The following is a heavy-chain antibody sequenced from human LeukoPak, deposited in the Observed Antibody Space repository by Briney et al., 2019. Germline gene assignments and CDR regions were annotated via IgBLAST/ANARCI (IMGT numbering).Heavy chain of an antibody. J-gene: IGHJ4*02. Sequence: GGSLRLSCAASGFTFSSYGMHWVRQAPGKGLEWVAFIRYDGSNKYYADSVKGRFAISRDNSKNTLYLQMNSLRAEDTAVYYCAKGTSYDFWSGYYYFDYWGQGTLVTVSS. V-gene: IGHV3-30*02. CDR1: GFTFSSYG. CDR3: AKGTSYDFWSGYYYFDY. CDR2: IRYDGSNK. D-gene: IGHD3-3*01.